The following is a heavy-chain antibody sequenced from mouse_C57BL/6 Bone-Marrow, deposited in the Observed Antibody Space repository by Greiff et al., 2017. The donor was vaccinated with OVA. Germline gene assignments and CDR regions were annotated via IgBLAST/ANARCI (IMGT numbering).Heavy chain of an antibody. CDR2: IDPSDSYT. CDR1: GYTFTSYW. Sequence: QVQLQQPGAELVRPGTSVKLSCKASGYTFTSYWMHWVKQRPGQGLEWIGVIDPSDSYTNYNQKFKGKATLTVDTSSSTAYMQLSSLTSEDSAVYYCARTYGYDRGFAYWGQGTLVTVSA. J-gene: IGHJ3*01. V-gene: IGHV1-59*01. D-gene: IGHD2-2*01. CDR3: ARTYGYDRGFAY.